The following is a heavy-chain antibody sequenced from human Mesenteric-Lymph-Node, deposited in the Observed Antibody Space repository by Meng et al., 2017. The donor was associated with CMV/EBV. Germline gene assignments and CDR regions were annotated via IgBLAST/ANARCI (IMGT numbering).Heavy chain of an antibody. CDR3: ARDNRGLGPLFEIDY. V-gene: IGHV1-18*04. J-gene: IGHJ4*02. CDR1: GYTFGSYG. D-gene: IGHD2/OR15-2a*01. CDR2: IGVYNGGT. Sequence: SGYTFGSYGVLWVLLPPGPGREWVGWIGVYNGGTAYPQKFQGRVTMTTDISTNTAYMELRTLRPDDTAIYYCARDNRGLGPLFEIDYWGQGTLVTVSS.